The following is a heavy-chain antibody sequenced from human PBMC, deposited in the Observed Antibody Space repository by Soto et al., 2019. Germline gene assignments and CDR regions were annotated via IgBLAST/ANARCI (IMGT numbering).Heavy chain of an antibody. V-gene: IGHV3-48*01. Sequence: EVQLVESGGGLVPPGGSLRLCCAASGFTFSTYSMNWVRQAPGKGLEWVSFISSTGETTYYADSVKGRLTISRDNAKNSLFLQMNSLTAEDTAVYYCARDIRLPDYWAQGTLVTVSS. CDR1: GFTFSTYS. J-gene: IGHJ4*02. CDR3: ARDIRLPDY. CDR2: ISSTGETT. D-gene: IGHD4-17*01.